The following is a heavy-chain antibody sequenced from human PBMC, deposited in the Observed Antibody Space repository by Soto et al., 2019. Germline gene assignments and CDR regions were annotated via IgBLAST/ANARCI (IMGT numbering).Heavy chain of an antibody. CDR3: ARYPKFIIVVVNDAFDI. J-gene: IGHJ3*02. V-gene: IGHV4-31*03. CDR2: IYYSGST. Sequence: PSETLSLTCTVSGGSISSGGYYWSWIRQHPGKGLEWIGYIYYSGSTYYNPSLKSRVTISVDTSKNQFSLKLSSVTAADTAVYYCARYPKFIIVVVNDAFDIWGQGTMVTVSS. D-gene: IGHD3-22*01. CDR1: GGSISSGGYY.